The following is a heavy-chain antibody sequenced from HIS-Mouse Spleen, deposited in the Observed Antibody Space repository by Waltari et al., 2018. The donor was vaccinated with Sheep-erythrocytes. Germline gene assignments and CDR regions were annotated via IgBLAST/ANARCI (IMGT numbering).Heavy chain of an antibody. CDR2: MSSSSSKI. CDR1: GFTFSSYS. V-gene: IGHV3-21*01. Sequence: EVQLVESGGGLVKPGGSLRLSCAASGFTFSSYSMNWVRQAPGKGLEGVSSMSSSSSKIYYADSVKGRFTISRDNARNSLYLQMNSLRAEDTAVYYCARVASGATFDYWGQGTLVTVSS. J-gene: IGHJ4*02. D-gene: IGHD1-26*01. CDR3: ARVASGATFDY.